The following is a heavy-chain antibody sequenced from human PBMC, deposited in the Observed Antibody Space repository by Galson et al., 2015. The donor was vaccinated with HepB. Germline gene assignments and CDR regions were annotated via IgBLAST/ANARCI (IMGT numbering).Heavy chain of an antibody. CDR1: GFPFTDYY. V-gene: IGHV3-11*01. CDR2: ISTSGDTI. CDR3: ARGDDCSSTSCYLGTYYFDC. J-gene: IGHJ4*02. D-gene: IGHD2-2*01. Sequence: SLRLSCAASGFPFTDYYMSWIRQAPGKGLEWVSYISTSGDTIYYADSVKGRFTISRDNAKKLLYLQMNSLRAEDTAVYYCARGDDCSSTSCYLGTYYFDCWGQGTLVTVSS.